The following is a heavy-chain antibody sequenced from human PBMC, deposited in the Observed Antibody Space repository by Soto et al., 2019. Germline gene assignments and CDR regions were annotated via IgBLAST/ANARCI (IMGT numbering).Heavy chain of an antibody. J-gene: IGHJ4*02. CDR3: ASTAMEGYYFDY. CDR1: GGTFSSYA. V-gene: IGHV1-69*13. D-gene: IGHD5-18*01. Sequence: SVKVSCKASGGTFSSYAISWVRQAPGQGLEWVGGIIPIFGTANYAQKFQGRVTITADESTSTAYMELSSLRSEDTAVYYCASTAMEGYYFDYWGQGTLVTVSS. CDR2: IIPIFGTA.